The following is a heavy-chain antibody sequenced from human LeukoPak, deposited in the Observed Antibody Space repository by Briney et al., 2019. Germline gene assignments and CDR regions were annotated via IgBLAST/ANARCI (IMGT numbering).Heavy chain of an antibody. CDR2: INHSGST. V-gene: IGHV4-34*01. D-gene: IGHD5/OR15-5a*01. Sequence: SETLSLTCAVYGGSFSGYYWSWIRQPPGKGLEWIGEINHSGSTNYNPSLKSRVTISIDTSKNQFSLKLTSVTAADTAVYYCTSGVSSYGFNIWGQGTMVTVSS. J-gene: IGHJ3*02. CDR1: GGSFSGYY. CDR3: TSGVSSYGFNI.